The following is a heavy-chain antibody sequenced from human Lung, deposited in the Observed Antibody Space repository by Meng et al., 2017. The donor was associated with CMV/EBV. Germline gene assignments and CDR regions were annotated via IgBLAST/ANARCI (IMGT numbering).Heavy chain of an antibody. V-gene: IGHV3-30*02. J-gene: IGHJ4*02. Sequence: GESXKISCAASGFTLKYYGMHWVRQAPGKGLEWVAFIHFDGSNEHYADSVTGRFTISRDNPKNMLYLETNSLRVEDTAVYYCAKAVFGVVIDYWGQGTLVTVSS. CDR1: GFTLKYYG. D-gene: IGHD3-3*01. CDR2: IHFDGSNE. CDR3: AKAVFGVVIDY.